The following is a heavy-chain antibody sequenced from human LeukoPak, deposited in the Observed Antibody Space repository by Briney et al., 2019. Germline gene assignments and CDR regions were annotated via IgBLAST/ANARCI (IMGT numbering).Heavy chain of an antibody. V-gene: IGHV4-59*01. D-gene: IGHD3-22*01. CDR1: GSAISSYY. CDR2: IYYSGST. J-gene: IGHJ3*02. Sequence: PSETLSLTCTVSGSAISSYYWSWIRQPPGKGLEWIGYIYYSGSTNYNPSLKSRVTISVDTSKNQFSLKLSSVTAADTAVYYCASQGYDSSGYAFDIWGLGTMVTVSS. CDR3: ASQGYDSSGYAFDI.